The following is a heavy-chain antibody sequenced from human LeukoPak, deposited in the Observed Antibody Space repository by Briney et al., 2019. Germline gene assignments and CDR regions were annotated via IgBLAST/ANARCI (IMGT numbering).Heavy chain of an antibody. CDR2: IYYSGST. CDR3: ARESLRDGYNVFDY. CDR1: GGSISSGGYY. D-gene: IGHD5-24*01. Sequence: PSETLSLTCTVSGGSISSGGYYWSWIRQHPGKGLEWIGYIYYSGSTYYNPSLKSRVTISVDTSKNQFSLKLSSVTAADTAVYYCARESLRDGYNVFDYWGQGTLVTVSS. V-gene: IGHV4-31*03. J-gene: IGHJ4*02.